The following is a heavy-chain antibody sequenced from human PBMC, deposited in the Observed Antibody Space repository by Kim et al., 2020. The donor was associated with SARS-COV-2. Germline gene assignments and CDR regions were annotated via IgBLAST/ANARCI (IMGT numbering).Heavy chain of an antibody. CDR3: ARGIVLQLYYYYYGMDV. V-gene: IGHV3-74*01. CDR1: GFTFSSYW. Sequence: GGSLRLSCAASGFTFSSYWMHWVRQAPGKGLVWVSRINSDGSSTSYADSVKGRFTISRDNAKNTLYLQMNSLRAEDTAVYYCARGIVLQLYYYYYGMDVWGQGTTVTVSS. D-gene: IGHD3-10*01. J-gene: IGHJ6*02. CDR2: INSDGSST.